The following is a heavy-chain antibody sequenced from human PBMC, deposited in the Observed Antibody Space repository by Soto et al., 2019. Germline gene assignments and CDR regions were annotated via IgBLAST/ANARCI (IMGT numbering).Heavy chain of an antibody. CDR1: GFTFSNAW. Sequence: PGGPLRLSCAASGFTFSNAWMSWVRQAPGKGLEWVGRIKSKTDGGTTDYAAPVKGRFTISRDDSKNTLYLQMNSLKTEDTAVYYCTTDYPRSLPGYWGQGTLVTVSS. V-gene: IGHV3-15*01. CDR2: IKSKTDGGTT. J-gene: IGHJ4*02. CDR3: TTDYPRSLPGY.